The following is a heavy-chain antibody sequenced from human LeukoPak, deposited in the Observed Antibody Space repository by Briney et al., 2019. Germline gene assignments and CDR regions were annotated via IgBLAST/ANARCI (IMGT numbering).Heavy chain of an antibody. D-gene: IGHD6-19*01. CDR3: ARALRSGWYVRPRVNWFDP. Sequence: ASVKVSCKASGYTFTSYDINWVRQATGQGLEWMGWMNPNSGNTGYAQKFQGRVTITRNTSISTAYMELSSLRSEDTAVYYCARALRSGWYVRPRVNWFDPWGQGTLVTVSS. CDR1: GYTFTSYD. V-gene: IGHV1-8*03. CDR2: MNPNSGNT. J-gene: IGHJ5*02.